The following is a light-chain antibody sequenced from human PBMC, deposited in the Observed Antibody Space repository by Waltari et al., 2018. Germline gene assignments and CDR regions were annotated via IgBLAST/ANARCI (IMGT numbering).Light chain of an antibody. Sequence: QSALTQPASVSGSPAQSITIPCTVTSSDVGNYNLVSWYQQYPGKAPKVMNYDDNRRPSGVSDRFSGSKSGNTASLTISGVQAEDEADYYCCSYAGSYTWVFGGGTKLTVL. V-gene: IGLV2-23*01. CDR1: SSDVGNYNL. J-gene: IGLJ3*02. CDR2: DDN. CDR3: CSYAGSYTWV.